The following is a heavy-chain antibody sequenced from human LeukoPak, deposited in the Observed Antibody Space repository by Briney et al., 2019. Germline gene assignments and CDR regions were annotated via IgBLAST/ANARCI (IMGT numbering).Heavy chain of an antibody. D-gene: IGHD2-2*01. J-gene: IGHJ3*02. CDR3: ARDYAYAFDI. CDR1: GFTFSTYS. Sequence: SGGSLRLSCAASGFTFSTYSMNWVRQAPGKGLEWVSYIRISGNGIYYADSVKGRFTISGDNAKNSVHLQMNSLRDEDTAVYYCARDYAYAFDIWGQGTMVTVSS. V-gene: IGHV3-48*02. CDR2: IRISGNGI.